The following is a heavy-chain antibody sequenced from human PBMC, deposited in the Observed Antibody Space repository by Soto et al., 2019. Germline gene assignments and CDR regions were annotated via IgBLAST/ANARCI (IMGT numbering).Heavy chain of an antibody. CDR3: ARYNSYAIDY. V-gene: IGHV4-59*01. CDR1: GTSISSYY. Sequence: PSETLSLTCTVSGTSISSYYCSWSRQPPGKGLEWIANIHYSGTTNYNPSLASRVTLSVDTSKNQFSLKMTSVTAADRAMYFCARYNSYAIDYWGRGTLVTVSS. CDR2: IHYSGTT. D-gene: IGHD2-8*01. J-gene: IGHJ4*02.